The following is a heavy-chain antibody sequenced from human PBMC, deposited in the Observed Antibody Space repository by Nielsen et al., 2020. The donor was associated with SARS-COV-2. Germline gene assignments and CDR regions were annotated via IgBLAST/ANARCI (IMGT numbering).Heavy chain of an antibody. D-gene: IGHD3-22*01. Sequence: GESLKISCAASGFTFSSYGMHWVRQAPGKGLEWVAVIWHDGSNKYYSDSVRGRFTISRDNSKNTLYLQMNSLRAEDTAVYYCARETRIVVVESGAFDIWGQGTMVTVSS. V-gene: IGHV3-33*01. J-gene: IGHJ3*02. CDR3: ARETRIVVVESGAFDI. CDR2: IWHDGSNK. CDR1: GFTFSSYG.